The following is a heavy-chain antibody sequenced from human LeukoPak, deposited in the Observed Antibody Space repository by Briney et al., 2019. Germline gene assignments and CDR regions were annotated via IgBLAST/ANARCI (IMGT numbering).Heavy chain of an antibody. CDR2: IYYSGST. V-gene: IGHV4-59*08. CDR1: GGSISSYY. J-gene: IGHJ5*02. D-gene: IGHD3-9*01. CDR3: ARQYLGYDILTGYYPNWFDP. Sequence: SETLSLTCTVSGGSISSYYWSWIRQPPGKGLEWIGYIYYSGSTNYNPSLKSRVTISADTSKNQFSLKLSSVTAADTAVYYCARQYLGYDILTGYYPNWFDPWGQGTLVTVSS.